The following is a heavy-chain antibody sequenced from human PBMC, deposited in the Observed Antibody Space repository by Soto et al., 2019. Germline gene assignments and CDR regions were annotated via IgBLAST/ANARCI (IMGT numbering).Heavy chain of an antibody. Sequence: GASVKVSCKTSGYSFTTHGISWVRQAPGQGLEWMGWISGYNGNTNYAQKLQGRVTMTTDTSTSTAYMELRSLRSDDTAVYYCAREGPAPYYYYGMDVWGQGSTVTVSS. V-gene: IGHV1-18*01. J-gene: IGHJ6*02. CDR3: AREGPAPYYYYGMDV. CDR2: ISGYNGNT. CDR1: GYSFTTHG.